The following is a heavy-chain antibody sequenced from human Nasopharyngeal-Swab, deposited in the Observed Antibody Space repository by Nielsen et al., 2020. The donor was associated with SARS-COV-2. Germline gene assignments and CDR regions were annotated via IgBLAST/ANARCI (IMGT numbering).Heavy chain of an antibody. CDR1: GYTFTTYV. Sequence: ASVKVSCKASGYTFTTYVMHWVRQAPGQRLEWMGWIHAGNGNTEYSQNFQGRVTLTRDTSASLAYMELSSLRSEDTAVYYCAKDNGVRWFGGGDFDYWGQGTLVTVSS. CDR3: AKDNGVRWFGGGDFDY. D-gene: IGHD3-10*01. CDR2: IHAGNGNT. V-gene: IGHV1-3*01. J-gene: IGHJ4*02.